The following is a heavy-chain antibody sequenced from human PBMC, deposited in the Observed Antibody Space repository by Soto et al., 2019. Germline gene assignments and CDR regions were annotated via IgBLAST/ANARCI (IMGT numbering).Heavy chain of an antibody. D-gene: IGHD3-16*01. CDR3: ARTRDKGVGGRDYFDS. CDR2: IYSGGGST. V-gene: IGHV3-66*01. Sequence: EVQLVESGGGLVQSGGSLRLSCAASGFTVSSNYMSWVRQAPGKGLVWVSVIYSGGGSTYYADSVKGRFTISRDSSKNTLYLKMNRLRAEDTALYFCARTRDKGVGGRDYFDSWGQGTLVTVS. J-gene: IGHJ4*02. CDR1: GFTVSSNY.